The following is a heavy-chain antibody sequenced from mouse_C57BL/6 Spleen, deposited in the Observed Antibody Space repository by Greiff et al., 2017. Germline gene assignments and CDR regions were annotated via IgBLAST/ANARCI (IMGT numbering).Heavy chain of an antibody. CDR2: IDPETGGT. Sequence: VQLQQSGAELVRPGASVTLSCKASGYTFTDYEMHWVKQTPVHGLEWIGAIDPETGGTAYNQKFKGKAILTAAKSSSTAYMELRSLTSEDSAVYCCTSFYYGSSYGGQGTLVTVSA. CDR1: GYTFTDYE. J-gene: IGHJ3*01. V-gene: IGHV1-15*01. CDR3: TSFYYGSSY. D-gene: IGHD1-1*01.